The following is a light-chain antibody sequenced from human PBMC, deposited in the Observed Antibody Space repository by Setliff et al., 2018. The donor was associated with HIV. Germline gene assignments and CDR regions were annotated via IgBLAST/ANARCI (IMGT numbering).Light chain of an antibody. V-gene: IGLV2-14*02. CDR1: SRNVGSYNL. CDR2: EIT. CDR3: SSYASSNSYV. J-gene: IGLJ1*01. Sequence: QSALAQPASVSGSPGQSITISCTGNSRNVGSYNLVSWYQQHSGKAPKLMIYEITKRPSGVPDRFSGSKSGNTASLTVSGLQAEDEADYYCSSYASSNSYVFGTGTKVTVL.